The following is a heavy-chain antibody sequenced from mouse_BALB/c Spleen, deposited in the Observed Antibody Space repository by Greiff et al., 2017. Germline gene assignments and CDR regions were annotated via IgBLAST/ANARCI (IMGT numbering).Heavy chain of an antibody. CDR1: GFAFSSYD. D-gene: IGHD2-3*01. CDR2: ISSGGGST. J-gene: IGHJ4*01. V-gene: IGHV5-12-1*01. Sequence: DVMLVESGGGLVKPGGSLKLSCAASGFAFSSYDMSWVRQTPEKRLAWVAYISSGGGSTYYPDTVKGRFTISRDNAKNTLYLQMSSLKSEDTAMYYCARHDGYYRAMDYWGQGTSVTGSS. CDR3: ARHDGYYRAMDY.